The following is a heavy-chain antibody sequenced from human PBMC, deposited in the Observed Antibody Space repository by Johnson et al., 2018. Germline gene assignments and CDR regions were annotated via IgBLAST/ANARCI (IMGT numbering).Heavy chain of an antibody. J-gene: IGHJ3*02. CDR2: ILYDGTKK. CDR3: TREARGTTGTFDI. D-gene: IGHD1-7*01. Sequence: QVQLVQSGGGVVQPGRSLRLSCAASGFTFSSYTMHWVRQAPGKGLEWVAVILYDGTKKYYADPVKGLFTISRDNFKNPLYLQMNSLRREAAAVYYCTREARGTTGTFDIWGQGTMVTVSS. V-gene: IGHV3-30-3*01. CDR1: GFTFSSYT.